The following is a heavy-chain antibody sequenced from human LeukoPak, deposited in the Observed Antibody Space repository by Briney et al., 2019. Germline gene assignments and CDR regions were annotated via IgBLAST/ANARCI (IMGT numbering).Heavy chain of an antibody. D-gene: IGHD2-2*01. CDR1: GFTFSSYS. V-gene: IGHV3-48*04. J-gene: IGHJ4*02. CDR3: ARDSQLLPQLY. Sequence: GGSLRLSCAASGFTFSSYSMNWVRQAPGKGLEWVSYISSSSSTIYYADSVKGRFTISRDNAKNSLYLQMNSLRAEDTAVYYCARDSQLLPQLYWGQGTLVTVSS. CDR2: ISSSSSTI.